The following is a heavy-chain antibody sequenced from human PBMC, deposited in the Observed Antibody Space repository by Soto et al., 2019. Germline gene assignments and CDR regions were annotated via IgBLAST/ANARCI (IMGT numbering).Heavy chain of an antibody. Sequence: GESLKISCKGSGYSFTSYWISWVRQMPGKGLEWMGRIDPSDSYTNYGPSFQGHVTISADKSISTAYLQWSSLKASDTAMYYCARVSIHGSGSLDHYYGMDVWGQGTTVTVS. CDR3: ARVSIHGSGSLDHYYGMDV. D-gene: IGHD3-10*01. CDR2: IDPSDSYT. CDR1: GYSFTSYW. V-gene: IGHV5-10-1*01. J-gene: IGHJ6*02.